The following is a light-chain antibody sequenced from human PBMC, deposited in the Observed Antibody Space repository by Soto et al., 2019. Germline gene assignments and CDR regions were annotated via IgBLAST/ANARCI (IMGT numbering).Light chain of an antibody. J-gene: IGKJ1*01. V-gene: IGKV3-15*01. CDR3: QQYNNWWT. CDR2: GAS. CDR1: QSVSNN. Sequence: EIVMTQSPATLYVSPGERATLSCRASQSVSNNLAWYQKKPGQAHRILIYGASTRATGIPARFSGSGSGTEFTLTISSLQSEDFAFYYCQQYNNWWTFGQGTRVDI.